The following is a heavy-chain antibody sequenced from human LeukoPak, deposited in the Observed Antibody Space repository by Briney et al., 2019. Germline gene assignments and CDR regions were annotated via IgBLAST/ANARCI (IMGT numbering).Heavy chain of an antibody. CDR2: IIPILGIA. CDR3: ARDRTDVYVREAAIDFDY. Sequence: SVKVSCKASGGTFSSYAISWVRQAPGQGLEWMGRIIPILGIANYAQKFQGRVTITADKSTSTAYMELSSLRSEDTAVYYCARDRTDVYVREAAIDFDYWGQGTLVTVSS. D-gene: IGHD2-2*01. CDR1: GGTFSSYA. J-gene: IGHJ4*02. V-gene: IGHV1-69*04.